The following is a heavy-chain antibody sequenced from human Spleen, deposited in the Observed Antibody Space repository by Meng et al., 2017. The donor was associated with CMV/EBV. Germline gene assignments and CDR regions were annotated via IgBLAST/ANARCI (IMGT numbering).Heavy chain of an antibody. Sequence: SETLSLTCSVSGDSINRKTYHWAWIRQPPGKGLKWIGTINYRGSTYFNPSLESRVTISVDTSKKQFSLKLKSVTAADTAVYYCARTNYYDSSGYFRTTNFFYFDLWGRGTLVTVSS. CDR3: ARTNYYDSSGYFRTTNFFYFDL. J-gene: IGHJ2*01. V-gene: IGHV4-39*07. D-gene: IGHD3-22*01. CDR2: INYRGST. CDR1: GDSINRKTYH.